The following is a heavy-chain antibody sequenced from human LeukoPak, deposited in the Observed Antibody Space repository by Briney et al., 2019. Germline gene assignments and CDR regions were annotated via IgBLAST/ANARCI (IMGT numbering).Heavy chain of an antibody. V-gene: IGHV3-21*01. CDR2: LSGSTHYI. J-gene: IGHJ4*02. D-gene: IGHD3-10*01. Sequence: GGSLRLSCAASGFTFSSFAMSWVRQAPGKGLEWVSSLSGSTHYIYFADSVKGRFTISRDNAKNSLYLQMNSLRAEDTAVYYCARTYYYGSGSNDYWGQGTLVTVSS. CDR1: GFTFSSFA. CDR3: ARTYYYGSGSNDY.